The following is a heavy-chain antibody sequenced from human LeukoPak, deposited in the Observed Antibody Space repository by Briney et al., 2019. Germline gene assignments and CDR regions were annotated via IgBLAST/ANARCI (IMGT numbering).Heavy chain of an antibody. V-gene: IGHV4-34*01. J-gene: IGHJ6*03. CDR2: INHSGST. CDR3: ARRGYSSSWSNYYYYYMDV. CDR1: GGSFSGYY. Sequence: SETLSLTCAVYGGSFSGYYWSWIRQPPGKGLEWIGEINHSGSTNYNPSLKSRVTISVDTSKNQFSLKLSSVTAADTAVYYCARRGYSSSWSNYYYYYMDVWGKGTTVTISS. D-gene: IGHD6-13*01.